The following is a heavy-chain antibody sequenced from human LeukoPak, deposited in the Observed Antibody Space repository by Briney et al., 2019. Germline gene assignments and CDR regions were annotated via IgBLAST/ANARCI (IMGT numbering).Heavy chain of an antibody. CDR2: IYYSGST. J-gene: IGHJ3*02. Sequence: SETLSLTCTVSGGSISSYYWSWIRQPSGKGLQWIGYIYYSGSTNYNPSLKSRVTISVDTSKNQFSLKLSSVTAADTAIYYCARSYIAASGRDAFDIWGQGTMVTVSS. D-gene: IGHD6-13*01. CDR1: GGSISSYY. V-gene: IGHV4-59*01. CDR3: ARSYIAASGRDAFDI.